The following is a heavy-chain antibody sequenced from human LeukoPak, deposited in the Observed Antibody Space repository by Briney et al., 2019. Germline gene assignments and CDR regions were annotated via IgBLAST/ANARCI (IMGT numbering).Heavy chain of an antibody. J-gene: IGHJ4*02. CDR3: ARVVDTHFDY. D-gene: IGHD5-18*01. CDR2: IKSDGSTT. V-gene: IGHV3-74*01. CDR1: GFTFSSYW. Sequence: GGSLRLSCAASGFTFSSYWMHWVRQAPGKGLVWVSRIKSDGSTTTYADSVKGRFTISRDNAQNTLYLQMNSLRAEDTAVYYCARVVDTHFDYWGQGTLVTVSS.